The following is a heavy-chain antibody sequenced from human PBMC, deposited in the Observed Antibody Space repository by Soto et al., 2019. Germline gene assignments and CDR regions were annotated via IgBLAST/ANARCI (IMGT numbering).Heavy chain of an antibody. CDR1: GFTFSSYG. V-gene: IGHV3-33*01. CDR2: IWSDGSNK. Sequence: QVQLVESGGGVVQPGRSLRLSCAASGFTFSSYGIHWVRQAPGKGLERVAVIWSDGSNKYYADSVKGRFTISRDNSKNTLYLQMNSLRAEDTAVYYCARDNWNYVSAFDIWGQGTMVTVSS. J-gene: IGHJ3*02. CDR3: ARDNWNYVSAFDI. D-gene: IGHD1-7*01.